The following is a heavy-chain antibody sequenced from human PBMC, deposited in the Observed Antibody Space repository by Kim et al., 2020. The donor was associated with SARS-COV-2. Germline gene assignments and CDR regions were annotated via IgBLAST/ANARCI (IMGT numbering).Heavy chain of an antibody. Sequence: SETLSLTCTVSGGSISSSSYYWGWIRQPPGKGLEWIGSIYYSGSTYYNPSLKSRVTISVDTSKNQFSLKLSSVTAADTAVYYCARRPYGDYVENWFDPWGQGTLVTVSS. J-gene: IGHJ5*02. CDR3: ARRPYGDYVENWFDP. V-gene: IGHV4-39*01. CDR2: IYYSGST. CDR1: GGSISSSSYY. D-gene: IGHD4-17*01.